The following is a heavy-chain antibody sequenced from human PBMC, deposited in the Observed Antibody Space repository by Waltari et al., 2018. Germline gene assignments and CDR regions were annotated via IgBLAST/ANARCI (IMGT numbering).Heavy chain of an antibody. V-gene: IGHV1-3*01. CDR3: ARGGNIVVVPAAMGVFGAFDI. J-gene: IGHJ3*02. Sequence: QVQLVQSGAEVKKPGASVKVSCKASGYTFPSYAMHWVRQAPGQRLEWMGWINAGNGNTKYSQKFQGRVTITRDTSASTAYMELSSLRSEDTAVYYCARGGNIVVVPAAMGVFGAFDIWGQGTMVTVSS. CDR2: INAGNGNT. D-gene: IGHD2-2*01. CDR1: GYTFPSYA.